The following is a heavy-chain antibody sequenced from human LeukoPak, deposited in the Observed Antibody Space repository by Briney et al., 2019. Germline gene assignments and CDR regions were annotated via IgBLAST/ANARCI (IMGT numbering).Heavy chain of an antibody. CDR1: GFTFSSYW. CDR3: ARGPGYAVGDAFDI. Sequence: GGSLRLSCAASGFTFSSYWMHWVRQAPGNGLVWVSRINSDGSSTSYADSVKGRFTISRDNAKNTLYLQMNSLRAEDTAVYYCARGPGYAVGDAFDIWGQGTMVTVSS. J-gene: IGHJ3*02. CDR2: INSDGSST. D-gene: IGHD3-10*01. V-gene: IGHV3-74*01.